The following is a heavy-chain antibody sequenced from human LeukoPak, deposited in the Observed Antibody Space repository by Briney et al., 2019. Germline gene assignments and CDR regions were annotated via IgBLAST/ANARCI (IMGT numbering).Heavy chain of an antibody. CDR3: ARDRSSLGYCSGGSCYIGWFDP. D-gene: IGHD2-15*01. CDR1: GHPIGTYY. V-gene: IGHV4-4*07. J-gene: IGHJ5*02. CDR2: IYTSGNT. Sequence: SEPLTLICTVCGHPIGTYYWNWMPQPAGEALQWIGRIYTSGNTNYNPSLKSRVTMSVDTSKNQFSLKLSSVTAADTAVYYCARDRSSLGYCSGGSCYIGWFDPWGQGTLVTVSS.